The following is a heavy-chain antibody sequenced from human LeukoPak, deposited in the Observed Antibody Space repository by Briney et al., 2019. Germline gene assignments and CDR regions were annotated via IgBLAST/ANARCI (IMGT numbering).Heavy chain of an antibody. Sequence: SETLSLTCAVYGGSFSGYYWSWIRQPPGKGLEWIGEINHSGSTNYNPSLKSRVTISVDTSKNQFSLKLSSVTAADTAVYYCARSLRFLEWLHRDYNWFDPWGQGTLVTVSS. CDR2: INHSGST. V-gene: IGHV4-34*01. CDR1: GGSFSGYY. CDR3: ARSLRFLEWLHRDYNWFDP. D-gene: IGHD3-3*01. J-gene: IGHJ5*02.